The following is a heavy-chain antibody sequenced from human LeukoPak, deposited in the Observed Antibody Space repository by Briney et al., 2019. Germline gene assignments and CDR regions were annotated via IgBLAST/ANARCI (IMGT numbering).Heavy chain of an antibody. CDR2: INDVASHI. J-gene: IGHJ4*02. CDR1: GFTLTNSA. CDR3: ARDPTYHLRYGHFGS. D-gene: IGHD4-17*01. Sequence: GGSLRLSCAASGFTLTNSAINWVRQAPGKGLEWVSSINDVASHIYYADSVKGRFTISRDNAKNSVSLQMNNLRAEDTGVYFCARDPTYHLRYGHFGSWGQGILVTVSS. V-gene: IGHV3-21*04.